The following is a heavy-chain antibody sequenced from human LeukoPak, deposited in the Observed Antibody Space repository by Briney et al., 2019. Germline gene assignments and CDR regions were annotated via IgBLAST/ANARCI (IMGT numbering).Heavy chain of an antibody. CDR3: ARVLSGSYLGGDWFDP. Sequence: GGSLRLSCAASGFTFSSYSMNWVRQAPGKGLEWVSSISNSSSYIYYADSVKGRFTISRDNAKNSLYLQMNSLRAEDTAVYYCARVLSGSYLGGDWFDPWGQGTLVTVSS. V-gene: IGHV3-21*01. J-gene: IGHJ5*02. CDR2: ISNSSSYI. CDR1: GFTFSSYS. D-gene: IGHD1-26*01.